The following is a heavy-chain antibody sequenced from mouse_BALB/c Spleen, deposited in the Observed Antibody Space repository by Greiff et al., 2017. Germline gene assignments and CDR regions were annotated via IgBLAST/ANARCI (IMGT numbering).Heavy chain of an antibody. V-gene: IGHV7-3*02. CDR3: ARDGYFAY. D-gene: IGHD2-2*01. CDR2: IRNKANGYTT. Sequence: EVKLVESGGGLVQPGGSLRLSCATSGFTFTDYYMSWVRQPPGKALEWLGFIRNKANGYTTEYSASVKGRFTISRDNSQSILYLQMNTLRAEDSATDYCARDGYFAYWGQGTLVTVSA. J-gene: IGHJ3*01. CDR1: GFTFTDYY.